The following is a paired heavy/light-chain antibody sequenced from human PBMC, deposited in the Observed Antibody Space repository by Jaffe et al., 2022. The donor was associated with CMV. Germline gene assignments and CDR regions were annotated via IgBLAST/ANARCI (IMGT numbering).Heavy chain of an antibody. CDR3: ARSGYDFWSGYGSHYMDV. D-gene: IGHD3-3*01. V-gene: IGHV4-34*01. Sequence: QVQLQQWGAGLLKPSETLSLTCAVYGGSFSGYYWSWIRQPPGKGLEWIGEINHSGSTNYNPSLKSRVTISVDTSKNQFSLKLSSVTAADTAVYYCARSGYDFWSGYGSHYMDVWGKGTTVTVSS. J-gene: IGHJ6*03. CDR1: GGSFSGYY. CDR2: INHSGST.
Light chain of an antibody. CDR2: RNN. Sequence: QSVLTQPPSASGTPGQRVTISCSGSSSNIGSNYVYWYQQLPGTAPKLLIYRNNQRPSGVPDRFSGSKSGTSASLAISGLRSEDEADYYCAAWDDSLSGFVVFGGGTKLTVL. J-gene: IGLJ2*01. CDR1: SSNIGSNY. CDR3: AAWDDSLSGFVV. V-gene: IGLV1-47*01.